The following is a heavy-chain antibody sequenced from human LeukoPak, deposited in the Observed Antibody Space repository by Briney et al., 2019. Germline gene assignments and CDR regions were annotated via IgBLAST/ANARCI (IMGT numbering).Heavy chain of an antibody. V-gene: IGHV4-59*01. CDR3: ARVRGAGHYYYYYGMDV. J-gene: IGHJ6*02. CDR2: IYYSGST. CDR1: CGPNSSYY. D-gene: IGHD1-26*01. Sequence: SETLSLTCTVSCGPNSSYYWRWIRQPPRKGLEWIGYIYYSGSTNHTPSLQSRVTISVDTSKNQFSLKLRSVTAADTAVYYCARVRGAGHYYYYYGMDVWGQGTTVSVSS.